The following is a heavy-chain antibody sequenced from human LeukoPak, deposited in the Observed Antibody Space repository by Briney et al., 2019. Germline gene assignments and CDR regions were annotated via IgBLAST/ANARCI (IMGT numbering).Heavy chain of an antibody. Sequence: GGSLRLSCAASGSGFTFNNYWMHWVRQAPGEGLVWVSRINADGSTTSYADSVKGRFTISRDNAKNTLYLQMNSLRAEDTAVYYCAKDGGVGGWTRGWYYYMDVWGKGTTVTISS. CDR2: INADGSTT. V-gene: IGHV3-74*01. D-gene: IGHD6-19*01. J-gene: IGHJ6*03. CDR1: GSGFTFNNYW. CDR3: AKDGGVGGWTRGWYYYMDV.